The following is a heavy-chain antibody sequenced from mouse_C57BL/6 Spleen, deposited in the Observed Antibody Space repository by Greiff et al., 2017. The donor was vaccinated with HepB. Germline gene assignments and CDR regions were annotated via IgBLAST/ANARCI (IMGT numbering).Heavy chain of an antibody. J-gene: IGHJ4*01. CDR1: GFTFSDYG. D-gene: IGHD2-1*01. CDR3: AGIYYVGAMDY. CDR2: ISSGSSTI. V-gene: IGHV5-17*01. Sequence: EVKLVESGGGLVKPGGSLKLSCAASGFTFSDYGMHWVRQAPEKGLEWVAYISSGSSTIYYADTVKGRFTISRDNAKNTLFLQMTSLRSEDTAMYYCAGIYYVGAMDYWGQGTSVTVSS.